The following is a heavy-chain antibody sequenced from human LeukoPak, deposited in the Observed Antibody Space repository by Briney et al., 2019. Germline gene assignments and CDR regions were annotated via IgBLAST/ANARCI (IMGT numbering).Heavy chain of an antibody. CDR2: IDPGDPQT. CDR3: ARHSSVLNSFDP. D-gene: IGHD3-22*01. Sequence: GESLRISCKGSAYCFTNYWISWVRQMPGKGLEWMGRIDPGDPQTNYSPSLQRHVTISADKSISTAYLQWSSLKASDTAMYYCARHSSVLNSFDPWGQGTLVTVSS. J-gene: IGHJ5*02. V-gene: IGHV5-10-1*01. CDR1: AYCFTNYW.